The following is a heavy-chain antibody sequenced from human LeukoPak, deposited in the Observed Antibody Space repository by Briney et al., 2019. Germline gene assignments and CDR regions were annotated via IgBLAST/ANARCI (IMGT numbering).Heavy chain of an antibody. V-gene: IGHV3-33*08. D-gene: IGHD6-13*01. CDR1: GFSFSSYS. J-gene: IGHJ4*02. Sequence: GGSLRLSCAASGFSFSSYSMNWVRQAPGKGLEWVAVIWYDGSNKYYADSVKGRFTISRDNSKNTLYLQMNSLRAEDTAVYYCARDTPGSSLDYWGQGTLVTVSS. CDR2: IWYDGSNK. CDR3: ARDTPGSSLDY.